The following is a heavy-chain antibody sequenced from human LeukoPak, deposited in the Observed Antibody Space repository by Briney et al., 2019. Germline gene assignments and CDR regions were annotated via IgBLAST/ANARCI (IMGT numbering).Heavy chain of an antibody. CDR2: ISAYNGNT. J-gene: IGHJ5*02. V-gene: IGHV1-18*01. CDR1: GYTFTSNG. CDR3: ARWFGELLGNWFDP. Sequence: ASVKVSCKASGYTFTSNGISSVRQAPGQGLEWMGWISAYNGNTNYAQKPQGRVTMTTDTSTSTAYMELRSLRSDDTAVYYCARWFGELLGNWFDPWGQGTLVTVSS. D-gene: IGHD3-10*01.